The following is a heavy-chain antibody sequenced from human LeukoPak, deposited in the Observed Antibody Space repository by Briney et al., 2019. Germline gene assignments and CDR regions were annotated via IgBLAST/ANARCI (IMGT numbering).Heavy chain of an antibody. CDR3: ARAMTTEVRGDFYFDY. D-gene: IGHD4-23*01. J-gene: IGHJ4*02. CDR1: GGSISSSSYY. V-gene: IGHV4-39*07. Sequence: PSETLSLTCTVSGGSISSSSYYWGWIRQPPGKGLEWIGSIYYSGSTYYNPSLKSRVTISVDTSKNQFSLKLSSVTAADTAVYYCARAMTTEVRGDFYFDYWGQGTLVTVSS. CDR2: IYYSGST.